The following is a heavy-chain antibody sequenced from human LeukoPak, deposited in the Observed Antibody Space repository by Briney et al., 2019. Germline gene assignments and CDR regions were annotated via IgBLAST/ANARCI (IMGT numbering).Heavy chain of an antibody. D-gene: IGHD2-2*01. V-gene: IGHV4-34*01. CDR1: GGSFSGYY. Sequence: SETLSLTCAVYGGSFSGYYWSWIRQPPWKGLEWIGEINHSGSTNYNPSLKSRVTISVDTSKNQFSLKLSSVTAADTAVYYCARGQPWFDPWGQGTLVTVSS. J-gene: IGHJ5*02. CDR2: INHSGST. CDR3: ARGQPWFDP.